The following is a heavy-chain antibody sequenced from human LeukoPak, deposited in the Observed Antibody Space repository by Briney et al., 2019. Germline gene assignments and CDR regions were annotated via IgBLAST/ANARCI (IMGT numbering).Heavy chain of an antibody. Sequence: GGSLRLSCAASGFAFSSYGMHWVRQAPGKGLEWVAFIRYDENKKYYADSVKGRFTISRDNSKNTLYLQMNSLRAEDTAVYYCAKSSLMTMIVVDDAFDIWGQGTMVTAS. J-gene: IGHJ3*02. D-gene: IGHD3-22*01. CDR3: AKSSLMTMIVVDDAFDI. CDR2: IRYDENKK. CDR1: GFAFSSYG. V-gene: IGHV3-30*02.